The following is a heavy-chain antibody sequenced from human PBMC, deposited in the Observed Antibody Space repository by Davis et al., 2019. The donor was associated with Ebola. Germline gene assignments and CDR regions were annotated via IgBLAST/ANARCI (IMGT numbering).Heavy chain of an antibody. Sequence: GGSLRLSCAASGFTFSDYYMSWIRQAPGKGLEWVSSISSSSSYTNYADSVKGRFTFSRDNSKNTLYLQMIRLRAEDTAIYYCAKDAVVVPAFWGYMDVWGKGTTVTVSS. CDR1: GFTFSDYY. V-gene: IGHV3-11*05. CDR3: AKDAVVVPAFWGYMDV. J-gene: IGHJ6*03. CDR2: ISSSSSYT. D-gene: IGHD2-2*01.